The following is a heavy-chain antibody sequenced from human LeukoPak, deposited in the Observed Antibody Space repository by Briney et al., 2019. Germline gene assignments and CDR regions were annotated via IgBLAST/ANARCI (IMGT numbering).Heavy chain of an antibody. J-gene: IGHJ5*02. V-gene: IGHV4-59*01. CDR2: IYYSGST. D-gene: IGHD2-2*01. CDR1: GGSISSYY. Sequence: SETLSLTCTVSGGSISSYYWSWIRQPPGKGLEWIGYIYYSGSTNYNPSLKSRVTISVDTSKNQFSLKLSSVTAADTAVYYCARLYCSSTSCSYNWFDPWGQGTLVTVSS. CDR3: ARLYCSSTSCSYNWFDP.